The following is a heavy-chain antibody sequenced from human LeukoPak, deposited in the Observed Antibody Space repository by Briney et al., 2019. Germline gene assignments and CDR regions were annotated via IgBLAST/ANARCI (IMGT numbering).Heavy chain of an antibody. Sequence: PGRSLRLSCAAFGFTFSAFAMHWARQAPGKGLEWVAAISYDASNKYYAVSVRGRFTISRDNSRNTLFLQMNSLRADDTAVYYCARGTTDIVAEISDAFDIWGQGTVVTVSS. CDR3: ARGTTDIVAEISDAFDI. D-gene: IGHD5-12*01. CDR1: GFTFSAFA. V-gene: IGHV3-30-3*01. J-gene: IGHJ3*02. CDR2: ISYDASNK.